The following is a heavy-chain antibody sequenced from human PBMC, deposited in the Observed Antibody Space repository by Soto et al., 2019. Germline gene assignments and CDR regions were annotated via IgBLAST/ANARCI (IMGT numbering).Heavy chain of an antibody. CDR1: GFNFSNGW. CDR3: STDEWE. J-gene: IGHJ4*02. Sequence: ESGGGLVTPGGSLRLSCAASGFNFSNGWMSWVRQAPGKGLEWVGRIKSKVHGETTDYAAHVKGRFTISRDDSKNTLYLQMHSLQTEDTAVYYCSTDEWEWGQGTLVTVSS. CDR2: IKSKVHGETT. V-gene: IGHV3-15*05. D-gene: IGHD1-26*01.